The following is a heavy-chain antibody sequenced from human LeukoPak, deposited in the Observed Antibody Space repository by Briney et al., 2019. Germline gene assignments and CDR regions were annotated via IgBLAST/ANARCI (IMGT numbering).Heavy chain of an antibody. J-gene: IGHJ5*02. CDR3: ASMPFSGWYWFDP. CDR1: GGSISSYY. Sequence: SETLSLTCTVSGGSISSYYWSWIRQPAGTGLELIGRIYTSGSTNYNPSLKSRVTISVDTSKNQFSLKLSSVTAADTAVYYCASMPFSGWYWFDPWGQGTLVTVSS. CDR2: IYTSGST. D-gene: IGHD6-19*01. V-gene: IGHV4-4*07.